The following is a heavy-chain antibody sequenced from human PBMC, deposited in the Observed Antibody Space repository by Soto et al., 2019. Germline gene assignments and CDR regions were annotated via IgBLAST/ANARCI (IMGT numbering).Heavy chain of an antibody. Sequence: GSLRLSCAASGFTFKNYGMHWVRQAPGKGLEWVAVIWNDGNGYYYANSVKGRFTISRDNSKNTLYLQMSSLRVEDTAVYYCARRQISHPTRGAASARGGMDVWGQGTTVTVSS. D-gene: IGHD6-13*01. CDR3: ARRQISHPTRGAASARGGMDV. CDR1: GFTFKNYG. J-gene: IGHJ6*02. V-gene: IGHV3-33*01. CDR2: IWNDGNGY.